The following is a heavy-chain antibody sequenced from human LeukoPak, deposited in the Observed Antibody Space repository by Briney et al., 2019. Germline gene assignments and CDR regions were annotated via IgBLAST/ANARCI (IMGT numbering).Heavy chain of an antibody. CDR3: AKTYYYDSSGFD. D-gene: IGHD3-22*01. CDR1: GGSISSSSYY. V-gene: IGHV4-39*01. Sequence: SETLSLTCTVSGGSISSSSYYWGWIRQPPGKGLEWIGSIYYSGSTYYSPSLKSRVTISVDTSKNQFSLKLSSVTAADTAVYYCAKTYYYDSSGFDWGQGTLVTVSS. CDR2: IYYSGST. J-gene: IGHJ4*02.